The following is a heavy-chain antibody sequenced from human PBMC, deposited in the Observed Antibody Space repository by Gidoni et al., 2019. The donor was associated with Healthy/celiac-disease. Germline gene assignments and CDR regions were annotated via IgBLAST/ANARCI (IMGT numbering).Heavy chain of an antibody. J-gene: IGHJ4*02. CDR2: ISYDGSNK. CDR3: AREMGSGVFDY. Sequence: QVQLVGSGGGGVQPWRSLTLSCAAPGFTFSSYAMHWVRQAPGKGLEWVAVISYDGSNKYYADSVKGRFTISRDNSKNTLYLQMNSLRAEDTAVYYCAREMGSGVFDYWGQGTLVTVSS. D-gene: IGHD3-10*01. V-gene: IGHV3-30-3*01. CDR1: GFTFSSYA.